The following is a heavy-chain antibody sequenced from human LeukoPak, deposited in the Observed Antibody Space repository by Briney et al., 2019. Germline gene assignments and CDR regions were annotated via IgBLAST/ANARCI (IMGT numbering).Heavy chain of an antibody. D-gene: IGHD3-10*01. CDR2: ISSNGGST. CDR3: AREYYGGYVDY. CDR1: GFTFSSFS. V-gene: IGHV3-64*01. J-gene: IGHJ4*02. Sequence: GGSLRLSCAASGFTFSSFSMHWVRRAPGKGLESVSAISSNGGSTYYANSVEGRFTISRDNSKNTLYLQMGSLRAEDMAVYYCAREYYGGYVDYWGQGTLVTVSS.